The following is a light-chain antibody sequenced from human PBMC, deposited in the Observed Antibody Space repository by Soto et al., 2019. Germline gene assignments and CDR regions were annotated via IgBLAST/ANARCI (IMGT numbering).Light chain of an antibody. CDR1: QSISSY. V-gene: IGKV1-39*01. Sequence: DIQMTQSPSSLSASVGDRVTITCRPSQSISSYLNWYQQKPGKAPKLLIYAASSLQSEVPSRFSGSGSGTDFTLTSSSLQAEDFATYSCQQSYSTPPWTFGQGTKVEIK. CDR2: AAS. J-gene: IGKJ1*01. CDR3: QQSYSTPPWT.